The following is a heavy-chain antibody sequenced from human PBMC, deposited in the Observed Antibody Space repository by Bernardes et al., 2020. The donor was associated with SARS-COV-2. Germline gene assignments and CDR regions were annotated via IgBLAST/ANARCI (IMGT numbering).Heavy chain of an antibody. D-gene: IGHD1-26*01. V-gene: IGHV3-66*01. CDR2: IYSDGST. J-gene: IGHJ4*02. CDR3: ARDRGGSYGLDY. CDR1: GFTVSSNY. Sequence: GGSLRLSCAASGFTVSSNYMTWVRQAPGKGLEWVSVIYSDGSTSYADSVKGRFTISRDSSKNTLYLQMNSLRAEDTAVYYCARDRGGSYGLDYWGQGTLVTVSS.